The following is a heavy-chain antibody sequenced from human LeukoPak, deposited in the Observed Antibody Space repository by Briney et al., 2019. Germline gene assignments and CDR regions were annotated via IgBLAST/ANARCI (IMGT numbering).Heavy chain of an antibody. CDR2: IYTRGST. Sequence: PSETLSLTCTVSGGSISSGTYYWSWIRQPAGKGLEWIGRIYTRGSTNYNPSLKSRVTISVDTSKNQFSLRLSSVTAADTAVYYCARASYSYDINGWVPFDYWGQGTLVTVSS. CDR3: ARASYSYDINGWVPFDY. V-gene: IGHV4-61*02. J-gene: IGHJ4*02. CDR1: GGSISSGTYY. D-gene: IGHD3-22*01.